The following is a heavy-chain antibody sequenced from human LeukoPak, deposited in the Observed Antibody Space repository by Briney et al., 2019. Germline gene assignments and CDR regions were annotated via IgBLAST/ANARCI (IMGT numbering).Heavy chain of an antibody. D-gene: IGHD6-6*01. J-gene: IGHJ4*02. V-gene: IGHV4-34*01. Sequence: NASESLSLACAVYGGSFSGYYCSWTRQPPGKGMEWIGEINHSGSTNYNPSLKSRVTISVDTSKNQFSLKLSSVTAADTAVYYCARAKGPYSSSETYYFDHWGQGTLVTVSS. CDR2: INHSGST. CDR3: ARAKGPYSSSETYYFDH. CDR1: GGSFSGYY.